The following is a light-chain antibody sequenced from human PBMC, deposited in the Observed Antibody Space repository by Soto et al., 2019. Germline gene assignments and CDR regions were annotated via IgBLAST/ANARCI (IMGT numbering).Light chain of an antibody. J-gene: IGKJ5*01. CDR3: QQRSNRPLT. Sequence: IVLRQSPGTLSLSPGERTTLSCRASQSISRYLAWYQQKPGQGPRLLIYGASSRATGTPDRFSGSGSGTDFTLTISSLDPEDFAVYYCQQRSNRPLTFGQGTRLEI. CDR1: QSISRY. V-gene: IGKV3-11*01. CDR2: GAS.